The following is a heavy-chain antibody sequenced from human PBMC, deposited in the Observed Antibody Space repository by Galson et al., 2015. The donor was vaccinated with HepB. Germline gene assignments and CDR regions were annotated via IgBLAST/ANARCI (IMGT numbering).Heavy chain of an antibody. CDR2: ISGSGGST. Sequence: SLRLSCAASGVTFSDAAMSWVRQAPGKGLEWVSAISGSGGSTYYADSVKGRFTISRDNSKNTLYLQMNSLRAEDTAVYYCAKDGDIVVVPAAHDTYYYYYGMDVWGQGTTVTVSS. J-gene: IGHJ6*02. V-gene: IGHV3-23*01. CDR3: AKDGDIVVVPAAHDTYYYYYGMDV. D-gene: IGHD2-2*01. CDR1: GVTFSDAA.